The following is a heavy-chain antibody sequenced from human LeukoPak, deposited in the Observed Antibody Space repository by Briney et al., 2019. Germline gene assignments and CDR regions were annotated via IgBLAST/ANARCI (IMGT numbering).Heavy chain of an antibody. CDR1: GGSISSHY. CDR3: ARFKYDFWSGSRSYYFYGMDV. D-gene: IGHD3-3*01. Sequence: PSETLSLTCTVSGGSISSHYWSWIRQPPGKGLEWIGYIYYGGSTTYTPSLKSRVTISLDTSKNQFSLKLSSVTAADTAVYYCARFKYDFWSGSRSYYFYGMDVWGQGTTVTVSS. CDR2: IYYGGST. V-gene: IGHV4-59*08. J-gene: IGHJ6*02.